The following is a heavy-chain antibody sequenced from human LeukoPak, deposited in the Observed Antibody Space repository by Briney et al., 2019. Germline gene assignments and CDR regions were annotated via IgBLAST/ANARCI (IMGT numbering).Heavy chain of an antibody. CDR1: GGSFSGYY. J-gene: IGHJ3*02. Sequence: PSETLPLTCAVYGGSFSGYYWSWLRPPPGKGLEWIGFIYTSGSTNDNPSLKSRVTISVDTSRNQSSLDPSSVTAADTAVYYCARQKCTSTSCLTKNAFDIWGQGKMVTVSS. D-gene: IGHD2-2*01. CDR2: IYTSGST. CDR3: ARQKCTSTSCLTKNAFDI. V-gene: IGHV4-4*09.